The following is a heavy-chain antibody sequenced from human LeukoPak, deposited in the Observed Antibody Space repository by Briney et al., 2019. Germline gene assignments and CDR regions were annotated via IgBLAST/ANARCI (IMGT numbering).Heavy chain of an antibody. Sequence: SETLSLTCTVSGGSISNSYWSWIRQSAGKGLEWIGRLYTSGSTNYNFNPSLKSRVTMSVDTSKNQFSLKLSSVTAADTAVYYCARDPNSALWGQGTLVTVSS. CDR1: GGSISNSY. CDR2: LYTSGST. V-gene: IGHV4-4*07. D-gene: IGHD2-21*01. J-gene: IGHJ4*02. CDR3: ARDPNSAL.